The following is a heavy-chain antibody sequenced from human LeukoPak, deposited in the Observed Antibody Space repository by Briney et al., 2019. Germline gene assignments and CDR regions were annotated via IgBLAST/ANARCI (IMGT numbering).Heavy chain of an antibody. CDR2: IYYSGST. Sequence: PSETLSLTCTVSGGSISSGDYYWGWIRQPPGKGLEWIGYIYYSGSTYYNPSLKSRVTISVDTSKNQFSLKLSSVTAADTAVYYCARAPGIAVAGTPEYNWFDPWGQGTLVTVSS. J-gene: IGHJ5*02. D-gene: IGHD6-19*01. CDR1: GGSISSGDYY. CDR3: ARAPGIAVAGTPEYNWFDP. V-gene: IGHV4-30-4*01.